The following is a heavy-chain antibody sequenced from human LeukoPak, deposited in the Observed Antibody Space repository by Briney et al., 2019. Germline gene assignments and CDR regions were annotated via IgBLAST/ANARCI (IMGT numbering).Heavy chain of an antibody. CDR2: ISGSGGST. CDR1: GFTFSSYA. CDR3: AKTMVRGVDLDY. D-gene: IGHD3-10*01. J-gene: IGHJ4*02. Sequence: GGSLRLSCAASGFTFSSYAMSWVRQAPGKGLEWVSAISGSGGSTYYADSVKGRFTISRDNSKNTLYLQMNNLRAEDTAVYYCAKTMVRGVDLDYWGQGTLVTVSS. V-gene: IGHV3-23*01.